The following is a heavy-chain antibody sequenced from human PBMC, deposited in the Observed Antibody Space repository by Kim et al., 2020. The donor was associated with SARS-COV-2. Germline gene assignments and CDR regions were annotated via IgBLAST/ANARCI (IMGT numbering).Heavy chain of an antibody. D-gene: IGHD3-10*01. CDR3: ARDVVTMVRGGGFNRRRFNY. CDR2: INTNTGNP. J-gene: IGHJ4*02. CDR1: GYTFTSYA. Sequence: ASVKVSCKASGYTFTSYAMNWVRQAPGQGLEWMGWINTNTGNPTYAQGFTGRFVFSLDTSVSTAYLQISSLKAEDTAVYYCARDVVTMVRGGGFNRRRFNYWGQGTLVTVSS. V-gene: IGHV7-4-1*02.